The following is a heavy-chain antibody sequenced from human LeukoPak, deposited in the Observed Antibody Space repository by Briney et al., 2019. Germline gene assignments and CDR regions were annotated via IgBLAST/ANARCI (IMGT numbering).Heavy chain of an antibody. V-gene: IGHV4-34*01. CDR1: GGSFSGYY. CDR2: INHSGST. J-gene: IGHJ4*02. D-gene: IGHD6-19*01. CDR3: AASRSTAVAGSSHC. Sequence: SETLSLTCAVYGGSFSGYYWSWIRQPPGKGLEWIGEINHSGSTNYNPSLKSRVTISVDTSKNQFSLKLSSVTAADTAVYYCAASRSTAVAGSSHCWGQGTLVTVSS.